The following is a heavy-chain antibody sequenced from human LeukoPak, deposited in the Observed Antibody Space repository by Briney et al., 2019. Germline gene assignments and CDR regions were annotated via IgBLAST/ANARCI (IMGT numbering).Heavy chain of an antibody. CDR1: GFTFSSYA. CDR3: TTDGNYYDSSGFWVGAFDI. D-gene: IGHD3-22*01. J-gene: IGHJ3*02. V-gene: IGHV3-15*01. Sequence: GGSLRLSCAASGFTFSSYAMSWVRQAPGKGLEWVGRIKSKTDGGTTDYTAPVKGRFTISRDDSKNTLYLQMTSLKTEDTAVYCTTDGNYYDSSGFWVGAFDIWGQGTMVTVSP. CDR2: IKSKTDGGTT.